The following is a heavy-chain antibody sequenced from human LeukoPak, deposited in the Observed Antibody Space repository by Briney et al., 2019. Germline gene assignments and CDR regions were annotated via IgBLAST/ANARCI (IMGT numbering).Heavy chain of an antibody. D-gene: IGHD6-6*01. CDR3: ARGQSMTGRPGV. Sequence: SETLSLTCAVYGGSFSGYYWSWIRQPPGKGLEWIGEINHSGSTNYNPSLKSRVTISVDTSKNQFSLKLSSVTAAVTAVYYCARGQSMTGRPGVWGQEPLVPVSS. J-gene: IGHJ4*02. CDR2: INHSGST. V-gene: IGHV4-34*01. CDR1: GGSFSGYY.